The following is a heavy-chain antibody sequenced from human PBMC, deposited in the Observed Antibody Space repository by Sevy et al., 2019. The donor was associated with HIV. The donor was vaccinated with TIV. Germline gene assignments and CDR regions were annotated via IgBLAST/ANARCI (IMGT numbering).Heavy chain of an antibody. CDR1: GFTITSAW. CDR3: TTSLIQYSGYDRFYYYYYTIDV. D-gene: IGHD5-12*01. CDR2: IKSKTDGETT. Sequence: GGSLRLSCAASGFTITSAWMSWVRQAPGKGLEWVGRIKSKTDGETTDYAAPVKGRFTISRDDSKNTLYLQMHSLKTEDTAVYYCTTSLIQYSGYDRFYYYYYTIDVWGQGTTVTVSS. J-gene: IGHJ6*02. V-gene: IGHV3-15*01.